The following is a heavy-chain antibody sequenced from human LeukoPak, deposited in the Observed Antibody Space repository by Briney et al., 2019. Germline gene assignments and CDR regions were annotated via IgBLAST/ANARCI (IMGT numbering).Heavy chain of an antibody. D-gene: IGHD3-10*01. CDR1: EFTFSSYW. Sequence: PGGSLRLSCAASEFTFSSYWMHWVRQAPGKGLVWVSRISSDWSSTSYADSVKGRFTISRDNAKNMLYLQMNSLRAEDTAVYYCARRVWGDYLDYWGQGTLVTVSS. V-gene: IGHV3-74*01. CDR2: ISSDWSST. J-gene: IGHJ4*02. CDR3: ARRVWGDYLDY.